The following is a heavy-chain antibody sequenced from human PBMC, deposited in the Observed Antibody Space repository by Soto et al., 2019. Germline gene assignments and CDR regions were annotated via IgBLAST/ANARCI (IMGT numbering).Heavy chain of an antibody. J-gene: IGHJ4*02. CDR2: IYSGGST. D-gene: IGHD2-15*01. V-gene: IGHV3-66*01. CDR3: AREKYCSGGSCSVFDY. Sequence: EVQLVESGGGLVQPGGSLRLSCAASGFTVSSNYMSWVRQAPGKGLEWVSVIYSGGSTYYADSVKGRFTISRDNSKNTLYLQMNSLRAGDTAVYYCAREKYCSGGSCSVFDYWGQGTLVTVSS. CDR1: GFTVSSNY.